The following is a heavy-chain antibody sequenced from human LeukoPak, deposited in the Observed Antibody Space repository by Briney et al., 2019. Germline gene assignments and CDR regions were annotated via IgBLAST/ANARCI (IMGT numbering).Heavy chain of an antibody. D-gene: IGHD2-21*02. CDR2: ISYDGSNK. CDR3: AKDYEAYCGGDCYSFFDY. CDR1: GFTFSSYG. V-gene: IGHV3-30*18. Sequence: PGSSLRLSCAASGFTFSSYGMHWVRQAPGKGLEWVAVISYDGSNKYYADSVKGRFTISRDNSKNTVNLQMNSLRAEDTAVYYCAKDYEAYCGGDCYSFFDYWGQGALVTVSS. J-gene: IGHJ4*02.